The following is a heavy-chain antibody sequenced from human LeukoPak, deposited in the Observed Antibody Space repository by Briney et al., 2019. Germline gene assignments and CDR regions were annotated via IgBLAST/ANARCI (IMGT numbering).Heavy chain of an antibody. J-gene: IGHJ6*03. D-gene: IGHD2-15*01. CDR2: IYYSGST. CDR1: GGSISSYY. CDR3: ARGPSLAASYMDV. Sequence: SETLSLTCTVSGGSISSYYWSWIRQPPGKGLEWIGYIYYSGSTNYNPSLKSRVTISVDTSKNQFSLRLYSVTAADTAVYYCARGPSLAASYMDVWGKGTTVTVSS. V-gene: IGHV4-59*08.